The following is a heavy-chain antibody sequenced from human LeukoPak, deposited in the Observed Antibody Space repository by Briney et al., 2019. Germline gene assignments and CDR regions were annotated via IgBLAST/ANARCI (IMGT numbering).Heavy chain of an antibody. CDR1: GFTFSSYG. CDR2: ISYDGSNK. D-gene: IGHD3-22*01. Sequence: GGSLRLSCAASGFTFSSYGMHWVRQAPGKGLEWVAVISYDGSNKYYADSVKGRFTISRDNSKNTLYLQMNSLRAEDTAVYYCAKDSSGYQQRTDVWSQGTTVTVSS. J-gene: IGHJ6*02. CDR3: AKDSSGYQQRTDV. V-gene: IGHV3-30*18.